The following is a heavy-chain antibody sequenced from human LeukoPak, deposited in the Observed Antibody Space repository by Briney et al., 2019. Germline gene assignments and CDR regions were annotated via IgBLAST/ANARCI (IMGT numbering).Heavy chain of an antibody. CDR1: GDSISGYY. V-gene: IGHV4-59*01. Sequence: SETLSLTCAVSGDSISGYYWSWIRQPPGKGLEWIGFAYHSGSTTRNPSLESRVTISVDTSTNQVSLRLSSVTAADTGVYYCARDKKGSSCYDFWGQGTLVTVSS. CDR2: AYHSGST. CDR3: ARDKKGSSCYDF. D-gene: IGHD2-2*01. J-gene: IGHJ4*02.